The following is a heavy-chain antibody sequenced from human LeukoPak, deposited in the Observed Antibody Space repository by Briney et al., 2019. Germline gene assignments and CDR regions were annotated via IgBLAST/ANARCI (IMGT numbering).Heavy chain of an antibody. D-gene: IGHD3-10*01. CDR2: INHSGST. CDR1: GGSFSGYY. J-gene: IGHJ6*03. Sequence: SETLSLTCAVYGGSFSGYYWSWIRQPPGKGLEWIGEINHSGSTNYNPSLKSRVTISVDTSKNQFSLKLSSVTAADTAVYYCARVEWVRGSKGYYYYMDVWGKGTTVTVSS. CDR3: ARVEWVRGSKGYYYYMDV. V-gene: IGHV4-34*01.